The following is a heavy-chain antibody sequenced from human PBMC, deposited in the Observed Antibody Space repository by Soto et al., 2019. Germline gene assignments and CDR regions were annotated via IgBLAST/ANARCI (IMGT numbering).Heavy chain of an antibody. J-gene: IGHJ6*03. CDR3: ARVLPPMYGDYYYMDV. CDR1: GGSLSSYY. Sequence: SETLSLTCTVSGGSLSSYYWSWVRPPPGKGLEWIGYIYYSGSTNYNPSLKSRVTISVDTSENQFSLKLSSVTAADTAVYYCARVLPPMYGDYYYMDVWGKGTTVTVS. D-gene: IGHD4-17*01. V-gene: IGHV4-59*01. CDR2: IYYSGST.